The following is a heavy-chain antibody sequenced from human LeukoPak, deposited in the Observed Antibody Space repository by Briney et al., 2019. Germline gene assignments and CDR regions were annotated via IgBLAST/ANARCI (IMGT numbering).Heavy chain of an antibody. CDR3: AKDVGTRMGAPYDS. CDR2: ISGRGDST. Sequence: TGGSLRLSCAASGFAFRTYAMTWVRQAPARGLEWVAAISGRGDSTYYADSAKGRFTISRDNPKNTLYLQMNSLRAEDTAIYYCAKDVGTRMGAPYDSWGQGALVTVSS. CDR1: GFAFRTYA. V-gene: IGHV3-23*01. D-gene: IGHD3-16*01. J-gene: IGHJ4*02.